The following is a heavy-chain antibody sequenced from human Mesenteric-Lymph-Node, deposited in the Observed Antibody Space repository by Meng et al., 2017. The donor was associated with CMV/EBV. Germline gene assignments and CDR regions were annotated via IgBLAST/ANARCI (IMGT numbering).Heavy chain of an antibody. J-gene: IGHJ6*02. D-gene: IGHD5-12*01. Sequence: SETLSLTCAVSGGSISSSNWWSWVRQPPGKGLEWIGEINHSGSTNYNPSLKSRVTISVDTSKNQFSLKLSSVTAADTAVYYCARGRGYPRYYYYYYGMDVWGQGTTVTVSS. CDR3: ARGRGYPRYYYYYYGMDV. CDR1: GGSISSSNW. CDR2: INHSGST. V-gene: IGHV4-4*02.